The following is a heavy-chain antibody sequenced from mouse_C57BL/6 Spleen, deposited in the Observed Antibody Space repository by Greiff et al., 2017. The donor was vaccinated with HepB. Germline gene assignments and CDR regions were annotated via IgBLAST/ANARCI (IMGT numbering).Heavy chain of an antibody. CDR1: GFTFSDYG. V-gene: IGHV5-17*01. Sequence: EVQWVESGGGLVKPGGSLKLSCAASGFTFSDYGMHWVRQAPEKGLEWVAYISSGSSTIYYADTVKGRFTISRDNAKNTLFLQMTSLRSEDTAMYYCARHYYGSSYVYFDYWGQGTTLTVSS. CDR3: ARHYYGSSYVYFDY. CDR2: ISSGSSTI. D-gene: IGHD1-1*01. J-gene: IGHJ2*01.